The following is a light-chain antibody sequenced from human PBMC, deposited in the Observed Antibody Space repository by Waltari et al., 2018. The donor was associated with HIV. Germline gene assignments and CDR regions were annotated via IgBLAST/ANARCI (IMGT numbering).Light chain of an antibody. J-gene: IGLJ2*01. CDR1: KLGATY. CDR3: QTWDNGTVI. Sequence: SYRLTQPPSLSVSPGQRATITCSGPKLGATYASWCHKRPGQSPVLVIFQDTKRPSGIPERFSGSKSGDTATLTISGIQAMDEADYYCQTWDNGTVIFGGGTTLTVL. CDR2: QDT. V-gene: IGLV3-1*01.